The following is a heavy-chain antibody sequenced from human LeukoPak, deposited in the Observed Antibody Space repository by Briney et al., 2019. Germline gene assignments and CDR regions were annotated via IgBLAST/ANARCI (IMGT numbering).Heavy chain of an antibody. J-gene: IGHJ4*02. Sequence: SETLSLTCTVSGYSIRGGYYWGWIRQPPGKGLEWIGHIYHSGSANYNPSLKSRLTISVDTSKNQFSLKLTSVTAADTAVYYCARHLAPSSGYLTLDYWGQGTLVTVSS. CDR1: GYSIRGGYY. V-gene: IGHV4-38-2*02. CDR3: ARHLAPSSGYLTLDY. D-gene: IGHD3-22*01. CDR2: IYHSGSA.